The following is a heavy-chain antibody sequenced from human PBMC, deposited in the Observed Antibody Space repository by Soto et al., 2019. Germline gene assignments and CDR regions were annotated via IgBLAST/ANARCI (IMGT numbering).Heavy chain of an antibody. J-gene: IGHJ3*01. V-gene: IGHV1-2*02. CDR3: ARDLTYYYYSSGLQSDAFDF. Sequence: ASVKVSCKASGYTFTGYYMHWVRQAPGQGLEWMGWINPNSGGTNYAQKFQGRVTMTRDTSISTAYMELSRLRSDDTAVYYCARDLTYYYYSSGLQSDAFDFWGQGTMVTVSS. CDR2: INPNSGGT. CDR1: GYTFTGYY. D-gene: IGHD3-22*01.